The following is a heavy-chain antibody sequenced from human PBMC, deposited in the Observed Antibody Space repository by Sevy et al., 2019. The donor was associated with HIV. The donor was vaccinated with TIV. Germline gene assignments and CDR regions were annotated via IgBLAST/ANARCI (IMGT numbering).Heavy chain of an antibody. J-gene: IGHJ4*02. Sequence: GGSLRLSCATSGFTFSNYWMHWVRLLPGKGLEWVSRITRDGSSTSYADSVKGRFTISRDNAKNTLHLQMISLRAEDSALYYCVRDRLGYTYGYASVWGQGSLVTVSS. D-gene: IGHD5-18*01. V-gene: IGHV3-74*01. CDR3: VRDRLGYTYGYASV. CDR2: ITRDGSST. CDR1: GFTFSNYW.